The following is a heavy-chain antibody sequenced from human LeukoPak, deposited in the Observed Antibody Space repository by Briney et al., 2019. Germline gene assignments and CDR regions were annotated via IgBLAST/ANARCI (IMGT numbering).Heavy chain of an antibody. J-gene: IGHJ6*03. V-gene: IGHV1-46*01. Sequence: ASVKVSCKASGYTFTSYYMHWVRQAPGQGLEWMGIINPSGGSTRYAQKFQGRVTMTRDMSTSTVYMELSSLRSGDTAVYYCARKDYYYYYMDVWGKGTTVTVSS. CDR1: GYTFTSYY. CDR2: INPSGGST. CDR3: ARKDYYYYYMDV.